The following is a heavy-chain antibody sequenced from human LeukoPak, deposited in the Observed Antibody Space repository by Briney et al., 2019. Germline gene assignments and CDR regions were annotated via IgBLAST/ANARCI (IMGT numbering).Heavy chain of an antibody. V-gene: IGHV1-69*04. Sequence: GASVKVSCKASGYTFTSDDINWVRQATGQGLEWMGRIIPILGIANYAQKFQGRVTITADKSTSTAYMELSSLRSEDTAVYYCARSYIVGAAIDYWGQGTLVTVSS. CDR3: ARSYIVGAAIDY. D-gene: IGHD1-26*01. CDR2: IIPILGIA. CDR1: GYTFTSDD. J-gene: IGHJ4*02.